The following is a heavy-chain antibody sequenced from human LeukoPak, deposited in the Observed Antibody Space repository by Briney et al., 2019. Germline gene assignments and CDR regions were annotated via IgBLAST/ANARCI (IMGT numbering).Heavy chain of an antibody. CDR3: ARDGFNDRSGDNDGFDM. V-gene: IGHV3-23*01. D-gene: IGHD1-1*01. CDR2: ISGSGDRT. Sequence: PGGSLRLSCAASELTISSSGMSWVRQAPGKGLEWVSAISGSGDRTHYADSVRGRFTISRDTSKDTLYLQMDSLRADDTAVYYCARDGFNDRSGDNDGFDMWGQGTMVTVSS. J-gene: IGHJ3*02. CDR1: ELTISSSG.